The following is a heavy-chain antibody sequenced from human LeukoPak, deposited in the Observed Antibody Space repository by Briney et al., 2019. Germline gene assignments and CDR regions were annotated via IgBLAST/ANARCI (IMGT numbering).Heavy chain of an antibody. D-gene: IGHD3-3*01. CDR2: IIPIFGTA. CDR1: GGTFSSYA. V-gene: IGHV1-69*05. Sequence: GASVKVSCKASGGTFSSYAISWVRQAPGQGLEWMGGIIPIFGTANYAQKFQGRVTITTDESTSTAYMELSSLRSEDTAVYYCARGVPAYYDFWSGYRSAGNNPTYFDYWGQGTLVTVSS. CDR3: ARGVPAYYDFWSGYRSAGNNPTYFDY. J-gene: IGHJ4*02.